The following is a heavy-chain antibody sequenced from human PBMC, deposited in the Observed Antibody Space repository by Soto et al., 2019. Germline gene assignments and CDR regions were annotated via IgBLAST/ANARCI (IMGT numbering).Heavy chain of an antibody. Sequence: GYSITAGGYYWSWIRHHPGKGLEWIGSFYSSGSIIYNPSLRSRVSISGDTSSNQFSMSLTSVTAADTARYYCARMYSSGSGWFHPWGQGTLVTVSS. V-gene: IGHV4-31*02. CDR3: ARMYSSGSGWFHP. D-gene: IGHD6-19*01. CDR1: GYSITAGGYY. J-gene: IGHJ5*02. CDR2: FYSSGSI.